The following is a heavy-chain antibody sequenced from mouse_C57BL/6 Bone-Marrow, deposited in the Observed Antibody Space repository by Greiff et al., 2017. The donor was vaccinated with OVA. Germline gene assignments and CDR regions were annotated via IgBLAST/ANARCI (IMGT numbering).Heavy chain of an antibody. D-gene: IGHD2-5*01. CDR3: ANYYSNCL. J-gene: IGHJ4*01. CDR2: ISSGGSYT. CDR1: GFTFSSYG. V-gene: IGHV5-6*01. Sequence: EVQLVESGGDLVKPGGSLKLSCAASGFTFSSYGMSWVRQTPDKRLEWVATISSGGSYTYYPDSVKGRFTISRDNAKNTLYLQMSSLKSEDTAMYYCANYYSNCLWGQGTSVTVSS.